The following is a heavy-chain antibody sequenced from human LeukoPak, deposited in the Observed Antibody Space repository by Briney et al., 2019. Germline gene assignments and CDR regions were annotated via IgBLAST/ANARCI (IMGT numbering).Heavy chain of an antibody. Sequence: GGSLRLSCAASGFTFSSYAMNWVRQAPGKGLEWVSAISGSGGSTYYADSVKGRFTVSRDNSKNTLSLQMNTLRAEDTAVYFCAKDVQQQLAYFDYWGQGTLVTVSS. CDR1: GFTFSSYA. V-gene: IGHV3-23*01. CDR2: ISGSGGST. J-gene: IGHJ4*02. CDR3: AKDVQQQLAYFDY. D-gene: IGHD6-13*01.